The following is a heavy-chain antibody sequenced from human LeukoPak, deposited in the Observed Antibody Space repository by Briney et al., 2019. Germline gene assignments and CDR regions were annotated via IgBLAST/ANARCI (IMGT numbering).Heavy chain of an antibody. CDR2: ISGSGGST. CDR3: ARTYYSNYVHYFDY. CDR1: GFTFSSYA. J-gene: IGHJ4*02. Sequence: GGSLRLSCAASGFTFSSYAMSWVRQAPGKGLEWVSAISGSGGSTYYADSVKGRFTISRDNSKNTLYLQVSSLRAEDTAVYYCARTYYSNYVHYFDYWGQGTLVTVSS. V-gene: IGHV3-23*01. D-gene: IGHD4-11*01.